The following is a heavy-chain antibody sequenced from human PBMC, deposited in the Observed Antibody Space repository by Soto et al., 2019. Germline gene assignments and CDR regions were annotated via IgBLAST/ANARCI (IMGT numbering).Heavy chain of an antibody. CDR2: IVVGSGNT. D-gene: IGHD1-26*01. J-gene: IGHJ6*02. CDR1: GFTFTNSA. V-gene: IGHV1-58*01. CDR3: AAGHSGYYYDNYYYGMDV. Sequence: SVKVSCKASGFTFTNSAVQWVRQARGQRLEWIGWIVVGSGNTNYAQKFQERVTITRDMSTSTAYMELGSLRSEDTAVYYCAAGHSGYYYDNYYYGMDVWGQGTTVTVSS.